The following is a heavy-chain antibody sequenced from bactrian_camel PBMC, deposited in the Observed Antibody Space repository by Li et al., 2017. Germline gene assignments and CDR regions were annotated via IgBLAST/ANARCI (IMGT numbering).Heavy chain of an antibody. CDR1: GFTFSAYY. CDR2: INRGGDST. J-gene: IGHJ4*01. D-gene: IGHD3*01. CDR3: AKDLGVPGWWYNY. Sequence: VQLVESGGGSVQAGGSLRLSCAASGFTFSAYYMSWVRQAPGQKLEWVSGINRGGDSTWYADSVKGRFTISRDNAKNTLYLQLNNLKTEDTAIYYCAKDLGVPGWWYNYWGQGTQVTVS. V-gene: IGHV3S40*01.